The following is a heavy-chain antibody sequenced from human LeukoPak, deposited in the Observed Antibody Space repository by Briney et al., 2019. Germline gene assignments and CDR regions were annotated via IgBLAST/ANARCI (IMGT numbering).Heavy chain of an antibody. Sequence: GGSLRLSCAASGFTFSSYSMNWVRQAPGKGLEWVSSISSSSSYIYYADSVKGRFTISRDNAKNSLYLQMNSLRAEDTAVYYCAKDRHPTLPATAKSFDYWGQGTLVTVSS. J-gene: IGHJ4*02. CDR2: ISSSSSYI. D-gene: IGHD2-2*01. CDR1: GFTFSSYS. V-gene: IGHV3-21*04. CDR3: AKDRHPTLPATAKSFDY.